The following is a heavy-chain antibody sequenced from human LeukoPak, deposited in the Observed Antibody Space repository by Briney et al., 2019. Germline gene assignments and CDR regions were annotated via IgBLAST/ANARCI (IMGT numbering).Heavy chain of an antibody. CDR1: GGSISSYY. CDR3: ARGKLLWFGEPTFDY. Sequence: SETLSLTCTVSGGSISSYYWSWIRQPPGKGLEWIGYIQYSGSTNYNPSLKSRVTISVDTSKNQFSLKLSSVTAADTAVYYCARGKLLWFGEPTFDYWGQGTLVTVSS. V-gene: IGHV4-59*01. D-gene: IGHD3-10*01. CDR2: IQYSGST. J-gene: IGHJ4*02.